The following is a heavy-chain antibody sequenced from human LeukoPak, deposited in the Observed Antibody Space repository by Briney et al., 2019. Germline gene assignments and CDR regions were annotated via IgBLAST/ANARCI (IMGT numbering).Heavy chain of an antibody. CDR1: GGSISSGGYS. D-gene: IGHD4-17*01. CDR2: IYHSGST. J-gene: IGHJ4*02. Sequence: PSQTLSLTCAVSGGSISSGGYSWSWIRQPPGKGLEWIGYIYHSGSTYYNPSLKSRVTISVDRSKNQFSLKLSSVTAADTAVYYCARVDQTTVTLDYWGQGTLVTVSS. V-gene: IGHV4-30-2*01. CDR3: ARVDQTTVTLDY.